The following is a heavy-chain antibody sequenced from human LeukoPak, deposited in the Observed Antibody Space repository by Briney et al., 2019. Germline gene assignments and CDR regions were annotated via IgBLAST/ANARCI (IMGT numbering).Heavy chain of an antibody. Sequence: SETLSLTCTVSSGSINHYYWSWIRQPPGKGLEWIGYIFYSGSTDYNPSLKSRVTISVDTSKNQFSLNLSSVTAADTAVYYCARSLTGNFDYSGQGTLVTVSS. J-gene: IGHJ4*02. CDR3: ARSLTGNFDY. D-gene: IGHD3-9*01. CDR2: IFYSGST. V-gene: IGHV4-59*01. CDR1: SGSINHYY.